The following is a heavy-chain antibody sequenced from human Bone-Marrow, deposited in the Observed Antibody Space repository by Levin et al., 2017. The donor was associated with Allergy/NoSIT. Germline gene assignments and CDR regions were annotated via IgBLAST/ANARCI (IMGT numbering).Heavy chain of an antibody. CDR3: ARFNGYDFDY. CDR2: IYYSGNT. D-gene: IGHD5-12*01. J-gene: IGHJ4*02. Sequence: SETLSLTCTVSGASISSFYWSWIRQPPGKGLEWIGYIYYSGNTYYNPSLKSRVIISVVTSKNQLSLKLTSVTVADTAVYYCARFNGYDFDYWGQGTLVTVSS. CDR1: GASISSFY. V-gene: IGHV4-59*01.